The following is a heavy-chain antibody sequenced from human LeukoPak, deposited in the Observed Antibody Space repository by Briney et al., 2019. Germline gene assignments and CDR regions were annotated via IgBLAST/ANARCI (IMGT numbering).Heavy chain of an antibody. V-gene: IGHV3-74*01. Sequence: QPGGPLRLSCAASGFTFSNYWLHWVRQAPGKGLVWVSRIDANAKTTSYADSVKGRFTISTDNAKKTLYLQMNSLRVEDTAVYYCLTVVETTIAAFDIWGQGTMVTVSS. D-gene: IGHD1-26*01. CDR2: IDANAKTT. CDR3: LTVVETTIAAFDI. J-gene: IGHJ3*02. CDR1: GFTFSNYW.